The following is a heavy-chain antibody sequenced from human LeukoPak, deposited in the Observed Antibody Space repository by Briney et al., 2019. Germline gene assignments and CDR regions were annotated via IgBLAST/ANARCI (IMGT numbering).Heavy chain of an antibody. D-gene: IGHD3-22*01. CDR2: IRFDGSNK. Sequence: PGGSLRLSCAASGFTFNSYGMHWVRQAPGKGLEWVAFIRFDGSNKYYADSVKGRFTISRDNSKNTLYLQMNSLRAEDTAVYYCARDPASYDSSGLNDYWGQGTLVTVSS. CDR3: ARDPASYDSSGLNDY. V-gene: IGHV3-30*02. J-gene: IGHJ4*02. CDR1: GFTFNSYG.